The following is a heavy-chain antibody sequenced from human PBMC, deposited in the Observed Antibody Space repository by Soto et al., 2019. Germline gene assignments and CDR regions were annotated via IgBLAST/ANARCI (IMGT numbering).Heavy chain of an antibody. CDR3: ARPHPPSGYGPVGY. Sequence: GGSLRLSCAASGFTFSSYAMSWVRQAPGKGLKWVSAISGSSGSTYYADSVKGRFTISRDNSKNTLYLQMNSLRAEDTAVYYCARPHPPSGYGPVGYWGQGTLLTVSS. D-gene: IGHD6-13*01. V-gene: IGHV3-23*01. J-gene: IGHJ4*02. CDR2: ISGSSGST. CDR1: GFTFSSYA.